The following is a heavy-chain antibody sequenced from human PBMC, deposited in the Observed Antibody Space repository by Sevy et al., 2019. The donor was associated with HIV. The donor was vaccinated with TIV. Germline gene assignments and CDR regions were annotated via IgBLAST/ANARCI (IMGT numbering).Heavy chain of an antibody. CDR1: GFTVNSNY. Sequence: GGSLRLSCAASGFTVNSNYMTWVRQAPGKGLEGVSVIYSDGTTYHADSVKDRFTISRDNFKNTLYLQMNSLRAGDTAVYYCAGGKGGYGYALNYWGQGTLVTVSS. CDR2: IYSDGTT. V-gene: IGHV3-66*01. J-gene: IGHJ4*02. D-gene: IGHD5-18*01. CDR3: AGGKGGYGYALNY.